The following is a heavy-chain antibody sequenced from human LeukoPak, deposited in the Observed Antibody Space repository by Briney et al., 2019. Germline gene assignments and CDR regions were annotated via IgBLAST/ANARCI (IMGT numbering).Heavy chain of an antibody. D-gene: IGHD2-21*02. Sequence: SETLSLTCAVSGGSFSDYYWSWIRQPPGKGLEWIGEISHSGSTNYNPSLKSRVTISVDTSKNQFSLKLSSVPAADTAVYYCARVVGTAMAFDYWGQGTLVTVSS. CDR1: GGSFSDYY. V-gene: IGHV4-34*01. J-gene: IGHJ4*02. CDR3: ARVVGTAMAFDY. CDR2: ISHSGST.